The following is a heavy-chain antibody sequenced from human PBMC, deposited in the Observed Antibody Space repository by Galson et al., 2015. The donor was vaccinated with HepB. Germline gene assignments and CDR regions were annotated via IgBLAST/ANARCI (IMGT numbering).Heavy chain of an antibody. J-gene: IGHJ3*02. D-gene: IGHD3-22*01. CDR2: ISSSSSYT. V-gene: IGHV3-11*06. Sequence: SLRLSCAASGFTFSDYYMSWIRQAPGKGLEWVSYISSSSSYTNYADSVKGRFTISRDNAKNSLYLQMNSLRAEDTAVYYCARAVAYYYDSSGPGDAFDIWGQGAMVTVSS. CDR3: ARAVAYYYDSSGPGDAFDI. CDR1: GFTFSDYY.